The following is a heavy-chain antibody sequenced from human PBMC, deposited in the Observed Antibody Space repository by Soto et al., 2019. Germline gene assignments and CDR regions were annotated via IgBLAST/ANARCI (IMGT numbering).Heavy chain of an antibody. J-gene: IGHJ4*02. V-gene: IGHV5-51*01. D-gene: IGHD4-4*01. CDR3: ARGDYRVLEF. CDR2: TYPGDSDT. Sequence: GESLKISCKDSGFSFASSWIGWVRQMPGKGLEWMGVTYPGDSDTRYSPSFQGQVTISADKSISTAYLQWSSLKASDTAMYYCARGDYRVLEFWGQGTLVTVSS. CDR1: GFSFASSW.